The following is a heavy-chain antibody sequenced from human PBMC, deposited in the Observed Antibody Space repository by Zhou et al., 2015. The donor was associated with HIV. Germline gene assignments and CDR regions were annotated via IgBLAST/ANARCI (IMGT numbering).Heavy chain of an antibody. CDR1: GGTFSSYA. J-gene: IGHJ5*02. CDR2: IIPIFGTA. CDR3: ARDIPNRPNKEHWFDP. Sequence: QVQLVQSGAEVKKPGSSVKVSCKASGGTFSSYAISWVRQAPGQGLEWMGGIIPIFGTANYAQKFQGRVTITADKSTSTAYMELSSLRSEDTAVYYCARDIPNRPNKEHWFDPWGQGTLVTVSS. D-gene: IGHD1/OR15-1a*01. V-gene: IGHV1-69*06.